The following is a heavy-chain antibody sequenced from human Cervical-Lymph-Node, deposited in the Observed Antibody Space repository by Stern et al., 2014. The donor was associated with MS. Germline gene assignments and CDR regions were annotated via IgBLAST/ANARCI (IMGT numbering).Heavy chain of an antibody. CDR2: IVVGRGNT. V-gene: IGHV1-58*01. Sequence: QLLQSGPEVKKPGTSVKVSCKASGFTFTSSAVQWVRQARGQRLEWIGLIVVGRGNTNYPQKFQERVTITRDMSTSTAYMELSSLRSEDTAVYYCAAEPMYYSDSVGAFDIWGQGTMVTVSS. CDR3: AAEPMYYSDSVGAFDI. J-gene: IGHJ3*02. D-gene: IGHD3-22*01. CDR1: GFTFTSSA.